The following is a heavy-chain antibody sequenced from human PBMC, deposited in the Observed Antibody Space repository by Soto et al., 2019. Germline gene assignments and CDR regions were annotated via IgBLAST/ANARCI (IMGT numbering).Heavy chain of an antibody. Sequence: ETLSLTCTVSGGSISSSSYYWGWIRQPPGKGLEWIGSIYYSGSTYYNPSLKSRVTISVDTSKNQFSLKLSSVTAADTAVYYCARPSGSYYVDYYYGMDVWGQGTTVTVSS. CDR2: IYYSGST. CDR3: ARPSGSYYVDYYYGMDV. J-gene: IGHJ6*02. D-gene: IGHD1-26*01. CDR1: GGSISSSSYY. V-gene: IGHV4-39*01.